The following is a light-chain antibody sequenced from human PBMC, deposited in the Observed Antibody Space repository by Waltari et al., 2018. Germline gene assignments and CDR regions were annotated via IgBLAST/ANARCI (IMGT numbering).Light chain of an antibody. CDR1: QVVGTY. V-gene: IGKV3-11*01. Sequence: CRAIQVVGTYLAWYQQKPGQPPRLLIFDASSRSTGIPAKFRGSGSGTDFTLTVSNLEPEDFAVYFCQQRSSWPYTFGQGTRLEI. CDR2: DAS. CDR3: QQRSSWPYT. J-gene: IGKJ2*01.